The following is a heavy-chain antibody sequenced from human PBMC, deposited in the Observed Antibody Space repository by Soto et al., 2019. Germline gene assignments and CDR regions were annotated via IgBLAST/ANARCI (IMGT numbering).Heavy chain of an antibody. J-gene: IGHJ6*02. CDR2: IYYSGNT. CDR3: ARAGPYYYYYGMDV. Sequence: SETLSLTCSVSGGSINNYFWSWIRQPPGKGLGWIGHIYYSGNTNYNPSFKSRVTISVGTSKTHFSLKVNSVTAEDTAVYYCARAGPYYYYYGMDVWGQGTTVTVSS. V-gene: IGHV4-59*01. CDR1: GGSINNYF.